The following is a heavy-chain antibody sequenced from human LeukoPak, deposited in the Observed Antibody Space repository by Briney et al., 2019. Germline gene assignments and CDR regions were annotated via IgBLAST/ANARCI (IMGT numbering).Heavy chain of an antibody. Sequence: PSETLSLTCTVSGGSISSGSYYWSWIRQPAGKGLEWIGRIYTSGSTNYNPSLKSRVTISVDTSKNQFSLKLSSVTAADTAVYYCARAVWFFCSSTSCPPPPAAFDIWGQGTMVTVSS. CDR1: GGSISSGSYY. J-gene: IGHJ3*02. D-gene: IGHD2-2*01. CDR2: IYTSGST. V-gene: IGHV4-61*02. CDR3: ARAVWFFCSSTSCPPPPAAFDI.